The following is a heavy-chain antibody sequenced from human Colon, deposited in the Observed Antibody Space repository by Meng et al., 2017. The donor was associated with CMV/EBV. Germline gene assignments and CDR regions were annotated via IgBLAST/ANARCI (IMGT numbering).Heavy chain of an antibody. CDR1: KGTFTSYP. J-gene: IGHJ4*02. D-gene: IGHD2-21*02. CDR2: IITISGTT. V-gene: IGHV1-69*12. Sequence: VQMVQVGAELKKPGSSVKVSCKASKGTFTSYPISWVRQGPGQGFEWVGGIITISGTTDYAQKFQGRVTITADESTSTAYMKLSNLRSEDTAIYYCARVICGGDCYLDYWGRGTLVTVSS. CDR3: ARVICGGDCYLDY.